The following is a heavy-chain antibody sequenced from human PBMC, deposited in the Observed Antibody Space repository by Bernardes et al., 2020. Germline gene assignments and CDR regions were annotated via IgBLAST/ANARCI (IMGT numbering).Heavy chain of an antibody. CDR1: GFTFSSDE. CDR2: ITSSGRTI. CDR3: ARHPGNY. V-gene: IGHV3-48*03. J-gene: IGHJ4*02. Sequence: GGSLRLSCAASGFTFSSDEMNWVRQGPGKGLEWVSYITSSGRTIYYADSVKGRFTISRDNAKNSLFLQMNSLRAEDTAVYYCARHPGNYWGQGTLVIVSS.